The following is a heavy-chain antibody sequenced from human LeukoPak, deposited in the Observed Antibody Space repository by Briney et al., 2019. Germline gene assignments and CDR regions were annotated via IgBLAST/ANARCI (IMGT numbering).Heavy chain of an antibody. V-gene: IGHV1-2*02. CDR2: INPNSGGT. CDR1: GYTFTSYD. D-gene: IGHD3-10*01. Sequence: GASVKVSCKASGYTFTSYDINWVRQATGQGLEWMGWINPNSGGTNYAQKFQGRVTMTRDTSISTAYMELSRLRSDDTAVYYCARGGLTMVRGGRVKNYYYMDVWGKGTTVTVSS. J-gene: IGHJ6*03. CDR3: ARGGLTMVRGGRVKNYYYMDV.